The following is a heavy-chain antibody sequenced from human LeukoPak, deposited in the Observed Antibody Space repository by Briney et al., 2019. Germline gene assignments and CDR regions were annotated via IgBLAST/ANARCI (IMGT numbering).Heavy chain of an antibody. V-gene: IGHV3-23*01. CDR2: VSAGGDKS. J-gene: IGHJ6*03. CDR3: AKDGSSGYFLYYYMDV. CDR1: GFIFSDYA. Sequence: GGSLRLSCAVSGFIFSDYAMGWVRQSPGKGLEWVSGVSAGGDKSYYADSVKGRFTISRDNSKNTLYLQMNSLRADDTAVYYCAKDGSSGYFLYYYMDVWGKGTTVTVSS. D-gene: IGHD3-22*01.